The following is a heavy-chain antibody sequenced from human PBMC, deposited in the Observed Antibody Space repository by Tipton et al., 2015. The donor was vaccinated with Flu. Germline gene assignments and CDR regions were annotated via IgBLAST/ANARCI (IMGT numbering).Heavy chain of an antibody. D-gene: IGHD1-7*01. CDR1: GFTFGAYA. Sequence: SLRLSCTASGFTFGAYAMTWVRQAPGKGLEWVGFIRNKGYSGTTEYAASVKGRFTISRDDSKNIAYLQMNSLKTEDTAVYYCSRGFTEYNWNYGYFDYWGQGTLVTVSS. V-gene: IGHV3-49*04. J-gene: IGHJ4*02. CDR3: SRGFTEYNWNYGYFDY. CDR2: IRNKGYSGTT.